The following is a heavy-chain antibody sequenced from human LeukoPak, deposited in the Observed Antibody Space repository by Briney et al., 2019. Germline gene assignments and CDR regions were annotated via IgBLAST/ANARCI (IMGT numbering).Heavy chain of an antibody. CDR2: IYRSGNT. J-gene: IGHJ4*02. Sequence: PSETLSLTCTVSGYSITSGYYWGWIRPPPGKGLEWIGSIYRSGNTYYRSSLKSRVTISVDTSKNQFSLKLSSVTAADTAVYYCARRTGDGWYFDFWGQGTLVTVSS. CDR3: ARRTGDGWYFDF. CDR1: GYSITSGYY. V-gene: IGHV4-38-2*02. D-gene: IGHD7-27*01.